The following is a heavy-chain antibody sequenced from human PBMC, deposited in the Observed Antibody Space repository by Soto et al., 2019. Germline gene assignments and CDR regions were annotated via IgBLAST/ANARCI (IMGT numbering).Heavy chain of an antibody. V-gene: IGHV1-18*01. J-gene: IGHJ3*02. Sequence: ASVKVSCKASGYTFTSYGISWVRQAPGQGLEWMGWISAYNGNTNYAQKLQGRVTMTTDTSTSTAYMELRSLRSDDTAVYYCARDIVVVPAAMPKLGPDKVAFDIWGQGTMVTVSS. D-gene: IGHD2-2*01. CDR2: ISAYNGNT. CDR1: GYTFTSYG. CDR3: ARDIVVVPAAMPKLGPDKVAFDI.